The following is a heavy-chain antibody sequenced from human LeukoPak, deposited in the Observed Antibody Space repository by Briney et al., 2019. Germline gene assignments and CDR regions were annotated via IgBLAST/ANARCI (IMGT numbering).Heavy chain of an antibody. D-gene: IGHD6-19*01. Sequence: SETLSLTCAVYGGSFSGYYWSWIRQPPGKGLEWIGEINHSGSTDYNPSLKSRVTISVDTSKNQFSLKLSSVTAADTAAYYCARNVASGQWLVPYYFDYWGQGTLVTVSS. CDR1: GGSFSGYY. CDR3: ARNVASGQWLVPYYFDY. V-gene: IGHV4-34*01. J-gene: IGHJ4*02. CDR2: INHSGST.